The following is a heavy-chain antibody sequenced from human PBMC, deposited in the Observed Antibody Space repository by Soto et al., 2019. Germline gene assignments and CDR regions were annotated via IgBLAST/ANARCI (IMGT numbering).Heavy chain of an antibody. J-gene: IGHJ4*02. CDR2: INHSGST. V-gene: IGHV4-34*01. Sequence: QVQLQQWGAGLLKPSETLSLTCAVYGGSFSGYYWSWIRQPPGKGLEWIGEINHSGSTNYNPSLKSRVTISVDTSKNQFSLKLSSVNAADTAVYYCARGRYYYDSSGYYQYYFDYWGQGTLVTVSS. D-gene: IGHD3-22*01. CDR1: GGSFSGYY. CDR3: ARGRYYYDSSGYYQYYFDY.